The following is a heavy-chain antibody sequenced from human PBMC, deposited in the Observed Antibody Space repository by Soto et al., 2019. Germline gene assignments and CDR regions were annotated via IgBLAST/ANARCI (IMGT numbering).Heavy chain of an antibody. CDR3: GRDAYCSGGTCSSGWVDP. Sequence: QVQLQEWGPGLLKPSQTLSLTCSVYGGFISSGGYYWSWIRQQPGKGPEWIGYIYYNGNTDYSPSLKSRLTISLDTSKNQFSLKLTSVTAADTAVYYCGRDAYCSGGTCSSGWVDPWGQGILVTVSS. J-gene: IGHJ5*02. CDR2: IYYNGNT. CDR1: GGFISSGGYY. V-gene: IGHV4-31*03. D-gene: IGHD2-15*01.